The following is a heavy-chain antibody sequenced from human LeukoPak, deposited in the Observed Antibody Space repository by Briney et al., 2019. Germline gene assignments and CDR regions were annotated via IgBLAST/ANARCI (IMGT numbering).Heavy chain of an antibody. CDR2: INPSGGNT. D-gene: IGHD3-22*01. Sequence: ASVTVSCKASGYTFTSCYMHWVRQAPGQGLEWMGIINPSGGNTSYAQKFQGRVSMTRDMSTSTVYMELSSLRSEDTAVYYCARDPGYDSSGYYYGYFDYWGLGTLVTVSS. V-gene: IGHV1-46*01. CDR1: GYTFTSCY. CDR3: ARDPGYDSSGYYYGYFDY. J-gene: IGHJ4*02.